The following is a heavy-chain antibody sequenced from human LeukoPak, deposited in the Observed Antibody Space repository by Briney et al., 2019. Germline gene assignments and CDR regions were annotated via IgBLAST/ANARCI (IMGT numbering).Heavy chain of an antibody. J-gene: IGHJ5*02. D-gene: IGHD2-2*01. CDR2: IYPPGST. CDR1: GGSITSNY. V-gene: IGHV4-4*07. Sequence: SETLSLTCTVSGGSITSNYWSWIRQPAGKGLEWIGHIYPPGSTNYNPSLKSRVTMSVDTSKNQFSLKLTSVTAADTAVYYCAKDPSGTRGWFDPWGQGTLVTVSS. CDR3: AKDPSGTRGWFDP.